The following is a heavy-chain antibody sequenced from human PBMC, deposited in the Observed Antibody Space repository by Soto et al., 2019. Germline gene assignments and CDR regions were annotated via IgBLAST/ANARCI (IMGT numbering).Heavy chain of an antibody. J-gene: IGHJ6*03. D-gene: IGHD5-18*01. Sequence: SETLSLTCTVSGGSISSGGYYWSWIRQHPGKGLEWIGYIYYSGSTYYNPSLKSRVTISVDTSKNQFSLKLSSVTAADTAVYYSSRGLLDSAIIDGGYYYCMDVWGKGATVTV. V-gene: IGHV4-31*03. CDR3: SRGLLDSAIIDGGYYYCMDV. CDR1: GGSISSGGYY. CDR2: IYYSGST.